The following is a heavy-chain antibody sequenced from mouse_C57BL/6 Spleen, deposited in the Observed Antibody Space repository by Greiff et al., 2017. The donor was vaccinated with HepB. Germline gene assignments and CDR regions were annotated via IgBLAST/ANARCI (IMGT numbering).Heavy chain of an antibody. Sequence: VQLKQSGPELVKPGASVKISCKASGYSFTDYNMNWVKQSNGKSLEWIGVINPNYGTTSYNQKFKGKATLTVDQSSSTAYMQRNSLTSEGSADYYSERTPHYYGSSCGDAMYYWGQGTSVTVSS. CDR2: INPNYGTT. CDR3: ERTPHYYGSSCGDAMYY. V-gene: IGHV1-39*01. D-gene: IGHD1-1*01. CDR1: GYSFTDYN. J-gene: IGHJ4*01.